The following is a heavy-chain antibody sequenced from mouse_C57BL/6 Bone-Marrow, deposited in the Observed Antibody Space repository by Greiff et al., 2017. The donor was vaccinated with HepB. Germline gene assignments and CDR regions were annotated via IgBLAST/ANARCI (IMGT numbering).Heavy chain of an antibody. J-gene: IGHJ2*01. D-gene: IGHD1-1*01. CDR1: GYTFTSYW. CDR3: ARLPLYYGSSYFDY. V-gene: IGHV1-50*01. Sequence: QVHVKQPGAELVKPGASVKLSCKASGYTFTSYWMQWVKQRPGQGLEWIGEIDPSDSYTNYNQKFKGKATLTVDTSSSTAYMQLSSLTSEDSAVYYCARLPLYYGSSYFDYWGQGTTLTVSS. CDR2: IDPSDSYT.